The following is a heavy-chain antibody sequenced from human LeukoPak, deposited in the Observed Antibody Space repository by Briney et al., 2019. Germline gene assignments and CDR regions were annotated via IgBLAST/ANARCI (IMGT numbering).Heavy chain of an antibody. CDR1: GGSISSYY. CDR3: ARQGYYYYVMDV. V-gene: IGHV4-59*01. Sequence: SETLSLTCTVSGGSISSYYWSWIRQPPGKGMEWIGYIYYSGSTNYNPSLKSRVTISVDTSKNQFSLKLSSVTAADTAVYHCARQGYYYYVMDVWGQGTTVTVSS. CDR2: IYYSGST. J-gene: IGHJ6*02.